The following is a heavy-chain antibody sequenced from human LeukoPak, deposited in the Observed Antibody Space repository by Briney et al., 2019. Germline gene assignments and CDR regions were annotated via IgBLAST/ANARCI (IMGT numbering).Heavy chain of an antibody. CDR1: KFTFSSYS. Sequence: GGSLRLSCAASKFTFSSYSMNWVRQAPGKGLEWVSSINSYSSYIYYADSVKGRFTISRDNAKTSVYLEMNSLRAEDTALYYCARGGYYDSSGYYATGDWGQGTLVTVSS. J-gene: IGHJ4*02. CDR3: ARGGYYDSSGYYATGD. V-gene: IGHV3-21*01. CDR2: INSYSSYI. D-gene: IGHD3-22*01.